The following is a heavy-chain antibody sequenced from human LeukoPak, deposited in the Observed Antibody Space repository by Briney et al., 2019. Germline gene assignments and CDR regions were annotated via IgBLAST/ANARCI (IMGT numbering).Heavy chain of an antibody. J-gene: IGHJ6*03. CDR1: GGSFSDNY. CDR3: ARGVLSLRYYYYYMDV. Sequence: SETLSLTCAVYGGSFSDNYWSWIRQPPGKGLEWIGEINHSGSTNYNPSLKSRVTISVDTSKNQFSLKLSSVTAADTAVYYCARGVLSLRYYYYYMDVWGKGTTVTVSS. CDR2: INHSGST. V-gene: IGHV4-34*01. D-gene: IGHD2/OR15-2a*01.